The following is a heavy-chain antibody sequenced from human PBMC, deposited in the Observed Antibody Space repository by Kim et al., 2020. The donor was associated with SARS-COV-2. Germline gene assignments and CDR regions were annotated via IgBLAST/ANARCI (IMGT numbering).Heavy chain of an antibody. CDR1: VFTVTMYS. CDR2: ISSDGRNT. CDR3: ARDPSYASGRGYFDS. D-gene: IGHD6-19*01. J-gene: IGHJ4*03. V-gene: IGHV3-30*04. Sequence: GGSLTLSCAASVFTVTMYSMHWVRQAPGQGLEWVAFISSDGRNTDYADSVKGRFPVSRDSSKNTAFLEMSRLRLADTALSFCARDPSYASGRGYFDSWG.